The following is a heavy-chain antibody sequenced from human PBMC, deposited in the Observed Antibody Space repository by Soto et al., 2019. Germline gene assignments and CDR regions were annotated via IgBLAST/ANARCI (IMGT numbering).Heavy chain of an antibody. D-gene: IGHD2-15*01. J-gene: IGHJ4*02. CDR1: GYTFTSYA. CDR3: AGCESVVGDY. Sequence: QVQLVQSGAEEKKPGASVKVSCKASGYTFTSYAMHWVRQAPGQRLEWMGWINAGNGNTKCSQKFQDRVTITRDTSASTAYMELSSLRTEDTAVDYCAGCESVVGDYWGQGTLVTVSS. CDR2: INAGNGNT. V-gene: IGHV1-3*05.